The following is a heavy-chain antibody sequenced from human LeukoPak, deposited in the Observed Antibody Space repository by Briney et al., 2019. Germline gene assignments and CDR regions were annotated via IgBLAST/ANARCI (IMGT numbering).Heavy chain of an antibody. Sequence: QTGGSLRLSCAASGFTVSSNYMSWVRQAPGKGLEWVSVIYSGGSTYYADSVKGRFTISRDNAKNSLYLQMNSLRAEDTAVYYCARDKRQAYPSTLWFGEYRGDTETFDIWGQGTMVTVSS. V-gene: IGHV3-53*01. CDR2: IYSGGST. J-gene: IGHJ3*02. D-gene: IGHD3-10*01. CDR3: ARDKRQAYPSTLWFGEYRGDTETFDI. CDR1: GFTVSSNY.